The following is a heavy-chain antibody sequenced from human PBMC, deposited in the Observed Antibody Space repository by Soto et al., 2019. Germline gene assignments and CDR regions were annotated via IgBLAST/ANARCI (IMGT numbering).Heavy chain of an antibody. V-gene: IGHV4-39*01. CDR2: IYYSGST. J-gene: IGHJ5*02. Sequence: QLQLQESGPGLVKPSETLSLTCTVSGGSISSSSYYWGWIRQPPGKGLEWIGSIYYSGSTYYNPSLKSRATIPVDSANNQFSLKLSSVTAADTAVYYCARHGWDIVVVVAAIGWDGTYNWFDLWGQGTLVTVSS. CDR1: GGSISSSSYY. CDR3: ARHGWDIVVVVAAIGWDGTYNWFDL. D-gene: IGHD2-15*01.